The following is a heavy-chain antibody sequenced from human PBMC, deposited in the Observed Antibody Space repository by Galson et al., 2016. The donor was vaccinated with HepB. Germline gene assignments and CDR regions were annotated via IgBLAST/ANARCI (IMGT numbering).Heavy chain of an antibody. CDR3: ARAVGEWELLDY. D-gene: IGHD1-26*01. CDR1: GGSISSYY. V-gene: IGHV4-59*01. CDR2: SYYTGST. J-gene: IGHJ4*02. Sequence: SETLSLTCNVSGGSISSYYWSWIRQPPGKGLEWIGYSYYTGSTNYNPSLKSRVTISVDKNQFSLNLSAVTAADTAVYYCARAVGEWELLDYWGQGTLVTFSA.